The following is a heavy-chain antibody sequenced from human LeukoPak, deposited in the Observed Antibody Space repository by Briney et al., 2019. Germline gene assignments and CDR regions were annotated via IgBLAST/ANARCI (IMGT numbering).Heavy chain of an antibody. CDR2: IRYDGSNK. D-gene: IGHD2-2*01. CDR3: AHGAMYQLDY. V-gene: IGHV3-30*02. CDR1: GFTFSSYG. Sequence: GGSLRLSCAASGFTFSSYGMHWVRQAPGKGLEWVAFIRYDGSNKYYADSVKSRFTISGDNSKNTLFLQVNSLRAEDTAVYYCAHGAMYQLDYWGQGTLVTVSS. J-gene: IGHJ4*02.